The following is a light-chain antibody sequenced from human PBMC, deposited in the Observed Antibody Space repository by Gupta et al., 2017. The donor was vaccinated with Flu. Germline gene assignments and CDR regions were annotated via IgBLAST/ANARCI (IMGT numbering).Light chain of an antibody. CDR2: EGS. CDR3: HSDTTSSICV. CDR1: SSDVGGYNY. V-gene: IGLV2-14*01. J-gene: IGLJ3*02. Sequence: QSALTPPASVSASPGPSLPISCTGTSSDVGGYNYVYRHQQHPGKALKLIYYEGSSRAAGVSNRFSGSKSGTTASLTISGLQAEDEADYYCHSDTTSSICVFGGGTKLTVL.